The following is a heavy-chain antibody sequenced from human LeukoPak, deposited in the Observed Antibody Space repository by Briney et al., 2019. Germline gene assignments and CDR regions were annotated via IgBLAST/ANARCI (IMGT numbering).Heavy chain of an antibody. CDR3: AKTNSAQYFDC. CDR1: GFTFSSYA. J-gene: IGHJ4*02. Sequence: QPGGSLRLSCAASGFTFSSYAMSWVRLALGKGLEWVSGISGSGCSTNYADSVKGRFTISRDNSKNTLYLQMNSLRAEDTAEYYCAKTNSAQYFDCWGQGTLVTVSS. D-gene: IGHD4-11*01. CDR2: ISGSGCST. V-gene: IGHV3-23*01.